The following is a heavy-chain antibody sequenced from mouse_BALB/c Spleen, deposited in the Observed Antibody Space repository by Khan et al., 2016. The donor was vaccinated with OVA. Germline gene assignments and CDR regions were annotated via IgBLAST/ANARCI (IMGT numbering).Heavy chain of an antibody. D-gene: IGHD1-1*01. CDR3: ARLAYFYDSEGFAY. Sequence: EVELVESGGDVVKPGGSLKLSCAASGFTFSTYGMSWVRQTPDKRLEWVATVSTGGHYTYSPDTVKGRFTISRDNAKDTLYLQMSILKSEDTAMFYCARLAYFYDSEGFAYWGQGTLVTVSA. CDR2: VSTGGHYT. V-gene: IGHV5-6*01. J-gene: IGHJ3*01. CDR1: GFTFSTYG.